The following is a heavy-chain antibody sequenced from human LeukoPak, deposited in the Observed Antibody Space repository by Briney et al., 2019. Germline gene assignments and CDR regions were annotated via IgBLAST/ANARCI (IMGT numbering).Heavy chain of an antibody. D-gene: IGHD6-19*01. CDR1: GFTFSSYE. V-gene: IGHV3-48*03. CDR3: ARKLLVIDY. Sequence: GGSLRLSCAASGFTFSSYEMNWVRQAPGKGLEWVSYISSSSSNIYYADSVKGRITISRDNAKNSLYLQMNSLRAEDTAVYYCARKLLVIDYWGQGTLVTVSS. CDR2: ISSSSSNI. J-gene: IGHJ4*02.